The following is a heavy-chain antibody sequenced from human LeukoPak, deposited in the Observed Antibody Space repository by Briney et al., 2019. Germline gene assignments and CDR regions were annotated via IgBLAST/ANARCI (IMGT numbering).Heavy chain of an antibody. CDR3: ARERYNWNKSGWFDP. J-gene: IGHJ5*02. CDR2: INHSGST. Sequence: SETLSLTCAVYGGSFSGYYWSWIRQPPGKGLEWIGEINHSGSTNYNPSLKSRDTISVDTSKNQFSLKLSSVTAADTAVYYCARERYNWNKSGWFDPWGQGTLVTVSS. D-gene: IGHD1/OR15-1a*01. V-gene: IGHV4-34*01. CDR1: GGSFSGYY.